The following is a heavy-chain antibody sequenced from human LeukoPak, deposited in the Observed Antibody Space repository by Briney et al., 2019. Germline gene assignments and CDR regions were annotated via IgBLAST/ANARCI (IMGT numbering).Heavy chain of an antibody. J-gene: IGHJ4*02. V-gene: IGHV4-34*12. CDR2: IIHSGST. D-gene: IGHD6-6*01. CDR1: GESFSGYY. CDR3: ASLLSSSDDHDY. Sequence: SETLSLTCAVYGESFSGYYWSWIRQPPGKGLEWIGEIIHSGSTTYNPSLKSRVTISVDTSKNQFSLKLSSVTAADTAVYYCASLLSSSDDHDYWGQGTLVTVSS.